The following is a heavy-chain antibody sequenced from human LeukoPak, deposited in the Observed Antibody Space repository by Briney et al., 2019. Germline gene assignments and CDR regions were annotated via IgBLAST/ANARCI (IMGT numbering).Heavy chain of an antibody. D-gene: IGHD3-3*01. V-gene: IGHV1-2*02. Sequence: ASVKVSCKASVYIFTDYYVGWVRQAPGQGLEWMGWINPNSGTTNYGQKFQGRVTMTRDTSISAAYMELSELTSDDTAVYYCARGGLRSGLSSWGQGTQVTVSS. J-gene: IGHJ4*02. CDR2: INPNSGTT. CDR1: VYIFTDYY. CDR3: ARGGLRSGLSS.